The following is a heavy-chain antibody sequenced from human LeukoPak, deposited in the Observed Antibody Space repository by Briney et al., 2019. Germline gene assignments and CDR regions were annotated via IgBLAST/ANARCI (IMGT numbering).Heavy chain of an antibody. D-gene: IGHD3-10*01. Sequence: SETLSLTCTVSGYSIRSGHYWGWIRQPPGKGLQWIGNIFHSENTYYNPSLKSRVTISLDTSKNHFSLKVSSVTAADTAVYYCAREYLEYGSGNDYFDYWGQGTLVTVSS. J-gene: IGHJ4*02. CDR3: AREYLEYGSGNDYFDY. V-gene: IGHV4-38-2*02. CDR2: IFHSENT. CDR1: GYSIRSGHY.